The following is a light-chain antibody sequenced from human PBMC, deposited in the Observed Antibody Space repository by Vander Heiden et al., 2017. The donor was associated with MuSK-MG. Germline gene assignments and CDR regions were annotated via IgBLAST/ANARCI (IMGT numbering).Light chain of an antibody. CDR1: QDIRND. V-gene: IGKV1-6*01. Sequence: AIHMPHPPSSLSASVGDRVTITCRASQDIRNDLDWYQQKPGKAPKLLIYAASSLQSGVPSRFSGSGSGTDFTLTISSLQPEDFATYYCQQDYNYPRTFGQGTKVEIK. J-gene: IGKJ1*01. CDR3: QQDYNYPRT. CDR2: AAS.